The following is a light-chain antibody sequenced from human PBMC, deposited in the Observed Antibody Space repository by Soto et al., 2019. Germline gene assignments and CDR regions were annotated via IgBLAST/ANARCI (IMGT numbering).Light chain of an antibody. CDR2: DAS. J-gene: IGKJ2*01. Sequence: DIQMTQSPSSLSASVGDRVTITCQASQVISNYLNWYQQKPGKAPKLLIYDASNLETGVPSRFSGSGSGTDFTFTISSLQPEDIATYYCQQYDNLSPYTFGLGSKVDSK. CDR1: QVISNY. V-gene: IGKV1-33*01. CDR3: QQYDNLSPYT.